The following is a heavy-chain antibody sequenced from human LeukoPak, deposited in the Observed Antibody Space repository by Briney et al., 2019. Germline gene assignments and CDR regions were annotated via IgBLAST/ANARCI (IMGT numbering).Heavy chain of an antibody. CDR3: ARAGGPRMDGGNSRRYYFDY. Sequence: SVKVSCKASGGTFSSYAISWVRQAPGQGLEWMGGIIPTFGTANYAQKFQGRVTITADKSTSTAYMELSSLRSEDTAVYYCARAGGPRMDGGNSRRYYFDYWGQGTLVTVSS. CDR1: GGTFSSYA. V-gene: IGHV1-69*06. D-gene: IGHD4-23*01. CDR2: IIPTFGTA. J-gene: IGHJ4*02.